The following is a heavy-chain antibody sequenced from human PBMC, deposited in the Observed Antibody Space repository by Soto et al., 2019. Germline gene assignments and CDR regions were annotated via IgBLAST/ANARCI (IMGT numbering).Heavy chain of an antibody. D-gene: IGHD3-3*01. CDR1: GGTFSSCA. CDR3: ARVPGYYDSYGYFQH. V-gene: IGHV1-69*13. Sequence: SSVKVSCKASGGTFSSCAIRWVRQPPGQGLESLGGTVPIFGTANYAQKFHGKVTMTADESTSTAQRELSSQRSEETAVYYCARVPGYYDSYGYFQHWGQGTLVTVSS. CDR2: TVPIFGTA. J-gene: IGHJ1*01.